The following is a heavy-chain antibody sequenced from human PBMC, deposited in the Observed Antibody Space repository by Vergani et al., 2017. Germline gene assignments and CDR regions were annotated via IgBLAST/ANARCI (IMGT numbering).Heavy chain of an antibody. V-gene: IGHV4-34*01. D-gene: IGHD1-26*01. Sequence: QVQLQQWGAGLLKPSETLSLTCAVYGGSFSGYYWSWIRQPPGKGLEWIGEINHSGSTNYNPSLKSRVTISVDTSKNQFSLKLSSVTAADTAVYYCARARRIYSGSYGTPGYYFDYWGQGTLVTVSS. CDR1: GGSFSGYY. CDR3: ARARRIYSGSYGTPGYYFDY. CDR2: INHSGST. J-gene: IGHJ4*02.